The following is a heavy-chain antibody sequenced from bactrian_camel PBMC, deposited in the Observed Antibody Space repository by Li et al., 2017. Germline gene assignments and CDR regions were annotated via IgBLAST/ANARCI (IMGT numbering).Heavy chain of an antibody. CDR3: SAERFRPIDCGSALIDVNFGY. D-gene: IGHD1*01. V-gene: IGHV3S25*01. CDR2: IHMGGGSP. CDR1: GSSRSSYC. J-gene: IGHJ6*01. Sequence: QLVESGGGSVQAGGSLNLSCTAFGSSRSSYCMVWFRLRPGQEREGVAGIHMGGGSPYYANSLKGRFTVSRDRAKNTVSLQMNSLNPDDTAMYYCSAERFRPIDCGSALIDVNFGYWGKGTQVTVS.